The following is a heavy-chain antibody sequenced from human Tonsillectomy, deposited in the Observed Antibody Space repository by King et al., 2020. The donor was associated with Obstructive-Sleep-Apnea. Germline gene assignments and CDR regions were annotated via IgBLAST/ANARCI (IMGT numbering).Heavy chain of an antibody. CDR2: INSDGSST. V-gene: IGHV3-74*01. D-gene: IGHD3-22*01. J-gene: IGHJ4*02. CDR3: ARLDYYDSSGYYFPALDY. CDR1: GITFSNYW. Sequence: VQLVESGGGLVQPGGSLRLSCAASGITFSNYWMHWVRQAPGKGLVWVSRINSDGSSTSYADSVKGRFTISRDNAKNTLYLQMSSLRAEDTAVYYCARLDYYDSSGYYFPALDYWGQGTLVTVSS.